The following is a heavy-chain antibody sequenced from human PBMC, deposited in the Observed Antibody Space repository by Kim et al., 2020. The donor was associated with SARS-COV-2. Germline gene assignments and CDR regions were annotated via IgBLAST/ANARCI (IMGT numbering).Heavy chain of an antibody. Sequence: SETLSLTCFLSGGSFSGYFWSWIRQSPGKGLEVIGEINPSGSANYNPSLKSRVTISLDTSKNQFSLRLTSVTAAYTAVYFCARVWDYWGQGTLVTVSS. V-gene: IGHV4-34*01. CDR2: INPSGSA. J-gene: IGHJ4*02. CDR3: ARVWDY. CDR1: GGSFSGYF.